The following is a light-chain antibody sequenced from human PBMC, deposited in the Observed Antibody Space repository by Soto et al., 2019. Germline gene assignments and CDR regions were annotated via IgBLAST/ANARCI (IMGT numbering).Light chain of an antibody. CDR3: EESYSSPYT. CDR2: AAS. Sequence: DIQMTQSPSSLSASVGDRVTITCRASQSIYSSLNWYHQKPGKAPKLLIYAASNLQSGVPSRFSGSVSGTDFTPSISSLQPEDVANYYCEESYSSPYTCGQGTKLEI. V-gene: IGKV1-39*01. J-gene: IGKJ2*01. CDR1: QSIYSS.